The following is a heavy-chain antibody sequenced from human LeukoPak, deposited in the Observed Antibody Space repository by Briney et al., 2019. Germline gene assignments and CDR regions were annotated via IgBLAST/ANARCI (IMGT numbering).Heavy chain of an antibody. CDR1: GGSISSYY. CDR2: IYYSGST. J-gene: IGHJ6*02. D-gene: IGHD3-10*01. V-gene: IGHV4-59*01. CDR3: ARLWFGERWDYYYYGMDV. Sequence: SETLSLTCTVSGGSISSYYWSWTRQPPGKGLEWIGYIYYSGSTDYNPSLKSRVTISVDTSKNQFSLKLSSVTAADTAVYYCARLWFGERWDYYYYGMDVWGQGTTVTVSS.